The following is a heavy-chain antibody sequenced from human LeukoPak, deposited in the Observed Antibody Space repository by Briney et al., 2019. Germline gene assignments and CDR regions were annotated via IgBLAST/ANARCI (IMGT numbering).Heavy chain of an antibody. Sequence: SETLSLTCTVSGGSISSSSYYWGWIRQPPGKGLEWIGSIYYSGSTYYNPSLKSRVTISVDTSKNQFSLKPSSVTAADTAVYYCAEYYYDSSGYSDAFDIWGQGTMVTVSS. CDR2: IYYSGST. D-gene: IGHD3-22*01. J-gene: IGHJ3*02. V-gene: IGHV4-39*07. CDR3: AEYYYDSSGYSDAFDI. CDR1: GGSISSSSYY.